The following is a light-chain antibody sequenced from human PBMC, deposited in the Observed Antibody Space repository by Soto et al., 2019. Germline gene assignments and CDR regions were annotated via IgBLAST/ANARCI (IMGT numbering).Light chain of an antibody. CDR2: AVS. CDR3: QQYNKWPLT. Sequence: IMMTQSPGTLSASPGERATLSCRASQSVSSNLAWYQQKPGQAPRLLIYAVSTRATGIPARFSGSGSGTEFTLTISRLQSEDFAVYYCQQYNKWPLTFGEGTKVEIK. J-gene: IGKJ1*01. V-gene: IGKV3-15*01. CDR1: QSVSSN.